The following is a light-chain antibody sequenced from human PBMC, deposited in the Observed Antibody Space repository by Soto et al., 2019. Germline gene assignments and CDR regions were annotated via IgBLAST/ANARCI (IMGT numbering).Light chain of an antibody. CDR1: SSNIGNNY. Sequence: QSVLTQPPSVSAAPGQKVTISCSGSSSNIGNNYVSWYQQLPGTAPKLLIYDNNNRASGIPDRFSGSKSATSATLGITGLQTGDEADYYCGTWDSSLSAVVFGGGTKVTVL. V-gene: IGLV1-51*01. J-gene: IGLJ3*02. CDR2: DNN. CDR3: GTWDSSLSAVV.